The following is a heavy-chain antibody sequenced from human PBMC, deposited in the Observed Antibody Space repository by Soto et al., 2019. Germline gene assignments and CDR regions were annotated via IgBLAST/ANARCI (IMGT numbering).Heavy chain of an antibody. V-gene: IGHV4-31*03. CDR1: GGSISRGGYY. D-gene: IGHD3-22*01. CDR3: ARGGPSGYYYHFDY. CDR2: TYNSVST. Sequence: PSETLFLTCTVSGGSISRGGYYWSWIRQNPGKSLEWIGYTYNSVSTYYNPSLKSRVTISVDTSKNQFSMKLTSVTASVLAVYYCARGGPSGYYYHFDYCGQGTQVTVSS. J-gene: IGHJ4*02.